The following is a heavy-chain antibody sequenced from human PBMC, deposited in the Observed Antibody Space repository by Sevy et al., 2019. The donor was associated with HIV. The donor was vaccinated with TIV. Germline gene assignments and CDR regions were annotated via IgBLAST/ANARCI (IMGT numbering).Heavy chain of an antibody. CDR2: FDPEDGET. CDR3: ATTKAYYDSSGYPFDY. CDR1: GYTLTEFS. Sequence: ASVKVSCKVSGYTLTEFSMHWVRQAPGKGLEWMGTFDPEDGETIYAQKFQGRVTMTEDTSTDTASMELSSLRSEDTAVYYCATTKAYYDSSGYPFDYWGQGTLVTVSS. V-gene: IGHV1-24*01. J-gene: IGHJ4*02. D-gene: IGHD3-22*01.